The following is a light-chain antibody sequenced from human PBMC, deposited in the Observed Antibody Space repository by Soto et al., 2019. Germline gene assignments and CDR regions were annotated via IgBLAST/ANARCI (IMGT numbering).Light chain of an antibody. J-gene: IGKJ3*01. CDR3: QHYNSAPFT. CDR2: GAS. Sequence: DIQMTQSPSSLSASVGDRVTITCRASQGIYNYLAWYQQKPGKVPKLLIYGASILQSGVPSRFSGSGSGTDFTLTISSLQPEDVATYYCQHYNSAPFTFGPGTKVDI. CDR1: QGIYNY. V-gene: IGKV1-27*01.